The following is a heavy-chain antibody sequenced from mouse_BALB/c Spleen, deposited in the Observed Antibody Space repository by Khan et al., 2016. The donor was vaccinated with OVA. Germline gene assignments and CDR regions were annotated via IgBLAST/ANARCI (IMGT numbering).Heavy chain of an antibody. CDR1: GYTFTSYT. J-gene: IGHJ3*01. V-gene: IGHV1-4*01. CDR2: INPSNGYT. D-gene: IGHD2-14*01. CDR3: ERVGAYHRYGGWFAY. Sequence: QVQLQQSGAELARPGASVKMSCKASGYTFTSYTIHWIKKRPGQGLEWIGYINPSNGYTNYNQKFKDKATLTPDKSSTTAYLQLSSLTSDDSAVYNCERVGAYHRYGGWFAYWGQGTLVTVAA.